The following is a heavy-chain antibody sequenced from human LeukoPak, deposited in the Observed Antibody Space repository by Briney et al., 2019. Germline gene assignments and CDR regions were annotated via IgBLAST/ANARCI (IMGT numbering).Heavy chain of an antibody. D-gene: IGHD1-26*01. CDR1: VDSVSSDSAA. CDR2: TYYTSKWHN. V-gene: IGHV6-1*01. Sequence: SQTLSLTCAISVDSVSSDSAAWNWIRQSPSRGLEWLGRTYYTSKWHNDYAESVKSRITINPDTAKNQFSLQLNSVTPEDTAVYYCARGPVGGAPFDIWGQGTMVTVSS. CDR3: ARGPVGGAPFDI. J-gene: IGHJ3*02.